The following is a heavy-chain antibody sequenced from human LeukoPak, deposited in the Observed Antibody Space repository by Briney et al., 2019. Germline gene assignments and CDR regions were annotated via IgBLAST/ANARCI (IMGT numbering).Heavy chain of an antibody. D-gene: IGHD6-13*01. CDR1: GYTFTGYY. CDR2: TNSSGGST. CDR3: ARDLRGAALY. V-gene: IGHV1-2*02. Sequence: GASVKVSCKASGYTFTGYYMSWVRQAPGQGLEWLGITNSSGGSTTYAQKFQGRVTMTRDTSISTAYMELSRLRSDDTAVYYCARDLRGAALYWGQGTLVTVSS. J-gene: IGHJ4*02.